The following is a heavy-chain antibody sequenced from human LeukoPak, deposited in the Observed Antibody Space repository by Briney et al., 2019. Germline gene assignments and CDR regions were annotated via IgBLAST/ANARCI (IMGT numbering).Heavy chain of an antibody. CDR2: IKQDGSEK. CDR3: ARGAAGTPLDAFDI. CDR1: GFTFSTSW. J-gene: IGHJ3*02. D-gene: IGHD6-13*01. Sequence: GGSLRLSCAASGFTFSTSWMTWVRQAPGKGLEWVANIKQDGSEKYYVDSVKGRFAVSRDNAKNSLYLQMNSLRAEDTAVYYCARGAAGTPLDAFDIWGQGTMVTVSS. V-gene: IGHV3-7*04.